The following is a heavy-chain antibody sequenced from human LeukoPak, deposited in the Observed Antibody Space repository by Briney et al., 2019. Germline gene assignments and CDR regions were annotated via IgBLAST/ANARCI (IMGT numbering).Heavy chain of an antibody. CDR3: AREGGPYRPLDY. Sequence: PSETLSLTCTVSGGSFSTYYWSWIRQPPGKGLEWIGEVNLQGSTNYNPSLMGRVAISVDTSENHVSLQLTSVTAADTAVYYCAREGGPYRPLDYSGQGTLVTVS. CDR2: VNLQGST. V-gene: IGHV4-34*01. J-gene: IGHJ4*02. CDR1: GGSFSTYY. D-gene: IGHD3-16*01.